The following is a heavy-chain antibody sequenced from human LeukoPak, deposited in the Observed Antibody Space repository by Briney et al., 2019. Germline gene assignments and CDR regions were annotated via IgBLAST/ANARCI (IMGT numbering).Heavy chain of an antibody. CDR3: AKNQAVAGMCYFDY. J-gene: IGHJ4*02. CDR2: ISYDGSNK. V-gene: IGHV3-30*18. D-gene: IGHD6-19*01. Sequence: GGSLSLSCAASGFTFSNAWMHWVRQAPGKGLEWVAVISYDGSNKYYADSVKGRFTISRDNSKNTLYLQMNSLRAEDTAVYYCAKNQAVAGMCYFDYWGQGTLVTVSS. CDR1: GFTFSNAW.